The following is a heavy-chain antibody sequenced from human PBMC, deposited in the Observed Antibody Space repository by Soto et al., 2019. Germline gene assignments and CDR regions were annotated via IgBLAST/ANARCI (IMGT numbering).Heavy chain of an antibody. V-gene: IGHV3-30*18. Sequence: GGSLRLSCAASGFTFSSYGMHWVRQAPGKGLEWVAVISYDGSNKYYADSVKGRFTISRDNSKNTLYLQMNSLRAEDTAVYYCAKVQQFGVVTPPTFDYWGQGTLVTVSS. CDR1: GFTFSSYG. D-gene: IGHD3-3*01. J-gene: IGHJ4*02. CDR2: ISYDGSNK. CDR3: AKVQQFGVVTPPTFDY.